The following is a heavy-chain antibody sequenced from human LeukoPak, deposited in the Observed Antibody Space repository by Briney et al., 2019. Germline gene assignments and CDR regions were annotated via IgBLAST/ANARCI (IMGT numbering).Heavy chain of an antibody. D-gene: IGHD6-6*01. CDR1: GFTFSSYA. J-gene: IGHJ4*02. Sequence: GRSLRLSCAASGFTFSSYAMHWVRQAPGKGREWVAGISYDGSNKYYADSVKGRFTISRDNSKNTLYLQMNRLRAEDTAVYYCVTLYGSSRDYWGQGTLGTVSS. CDR3: VTLYGSSRDY. CDR2: ISYDGSNK. V-gene: IGHV3-30-3*01.